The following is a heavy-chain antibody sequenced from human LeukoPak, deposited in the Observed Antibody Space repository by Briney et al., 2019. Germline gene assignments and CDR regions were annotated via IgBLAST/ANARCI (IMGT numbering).Heavy chain of an antibody. CDR1: GFTVSSNY. CDR3: AREDYYDSSGYPRVNDY. Sequence: GGSLRLSCAASGFTVSSNYMSWVRQAPGKGLEWVSVIYSGGSTYYADSVKGRFTISRDNSKNTLYLQMNSLRAEDTAVYYCAREDYYDSSGYPRVNDYWGQGTLVTVSS. J-gene: IGHJ4*02. D-gene: IGHD3-22*01. V-gene: IGHV3-66*01. CDR2: IYSGGST.